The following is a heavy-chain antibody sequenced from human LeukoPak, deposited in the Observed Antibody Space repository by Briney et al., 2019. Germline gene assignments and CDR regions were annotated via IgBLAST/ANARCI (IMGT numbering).Heavy chain of an antibody. J-gene: IGHJ3*02. CDR3: AKASSGWPLGAFDI. Sequence: GGSLRLSCAASGFTFDDYAMHWVRQAPGKGLEWVSGISWNSGSIGYADSVKGRFTISRDNAKSSLYLQMNSLRAEDTALYYCAKASSGWPLGAFDIWGQGTMVTVSS. V-gene: IGHV3-9*01. CDR1: GFTFDDYA. CDR2: ISWNSGSI. D-gene: IGHD6-19*01.